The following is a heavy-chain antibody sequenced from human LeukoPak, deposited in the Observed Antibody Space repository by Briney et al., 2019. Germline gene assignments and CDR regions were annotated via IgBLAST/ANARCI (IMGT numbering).Heavy chain of an antibody. D-gene: IGHD2-15*01. J-gene: IGHJ3*02. CDR2: MDPKSANT. CDR3: ARLYGSGEYSAFDI. V-gene: IGHV1-8*01. Sequence: ASVKVSCKASGYTFTSHDINWVRQATGQGLEWMGWMDPKSANTGYAQKFQGRLTMTRNTSISTAYMELSSLRSEDTAVYYCARLYGSGEYSAFDIWGQGTMVTVSS. CDR1: GYTFTSHD.